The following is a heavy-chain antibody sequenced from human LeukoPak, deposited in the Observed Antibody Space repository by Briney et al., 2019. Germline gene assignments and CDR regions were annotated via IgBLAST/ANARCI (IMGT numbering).Heavy chain of an antibody. Sequence: GASVTVSFKASGYTFTGYYMHWVRQAPGQGLEWMGWINPNSGGTNYAQKFQGRVTMTRDTSISTAYMELSRLRSDDTAVYYCARARIGEYGMDVWGQGTTVTVSS. CDR3: ARARIGEYGMDV. V-gene: IGHV1-2*02. D-gene: IGHD3-10*01. CDR2: INPNSGGT. CDR1: GYTFTGYY. J-gene: IGHJ6*02.